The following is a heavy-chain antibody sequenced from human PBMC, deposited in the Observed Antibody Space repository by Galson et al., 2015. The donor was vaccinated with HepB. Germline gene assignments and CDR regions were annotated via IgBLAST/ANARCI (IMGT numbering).Heavy chain of an antibody. V-gene: IGHV3-23*01. Sequence: SLRLSCAASRFTFSSYAMSWVRQAPGKGLEWVSAISGSGGNIYYADSVKGRFTISRDNSKNTLHLQMDSLRAEDTAVYYCANSGLLSWGQGTLVTVSS. CDR1: RFTFSSYA. J-gene: IGHJ5*02. CDR2: ISGSGGNI. CDR3: ANSGLLS. D-gene: IGHD6-19*01.